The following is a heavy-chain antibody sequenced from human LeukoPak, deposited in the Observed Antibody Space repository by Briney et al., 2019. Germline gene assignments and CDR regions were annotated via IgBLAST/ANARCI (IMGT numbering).Heavy chain of an antibody. D-gene: IGHD1-26*01. CDR1: GYTFTSYG. CDR3: ARERLLGSYLPFDY. J-gene: IGHJ4*02. Sequence: ASVKVSCTASGYTFTSYGISWVRQAPGQGLEWMGWISAYNGNTNYAQKLQGRVTMTTDTSTSTAYMELRSLRSDDTAVYYCARERLLGSYLPFDYWGQGTLVTVSS. V-gene: IGHV1-18*01. CDR2: ISAYNGNT.